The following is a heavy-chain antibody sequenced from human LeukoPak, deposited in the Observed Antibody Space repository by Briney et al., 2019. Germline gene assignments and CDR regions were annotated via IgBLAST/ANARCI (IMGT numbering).Heavy chain of an antibody. CDR1: GFTFSNYG. Sequence: TGGSLRLSCAASGFTFSNYGMHWVRQAPGRGLEWVAVIWYDGINKYYADSVKGRFTISRDNSKNTLCLQMNSLGAEETAVYYCARDRSSYDSSGYFYGDFDYWGQGTLVTVSS. CDR2: IWYDGINK. J-gene: IGHJ4*02. D-gene: IGHD3-22*01. V-gene: IGHV3-33*01. CDR3: ARDRSSYDSSGYFYGDFDY.